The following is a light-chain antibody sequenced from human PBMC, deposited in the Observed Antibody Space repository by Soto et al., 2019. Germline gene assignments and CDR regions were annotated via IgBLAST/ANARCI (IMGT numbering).Light chain of an antibody. Sequence: EIWMTQSPATLSLSRGEISTLCGRASQSILSNLAWYQHKPGQAPRLLIYGASNRATGIPDRFSGSGSGTDFTLTISRLEPEDFAVYYCQQYGSSPLTFGGGTKVDI. CDR1: QSILSN. CDR2: GAS. CDR3: QQYGSSPLT. V-gene: IGKV3-20*01. J-gene: IGKJ4*01.